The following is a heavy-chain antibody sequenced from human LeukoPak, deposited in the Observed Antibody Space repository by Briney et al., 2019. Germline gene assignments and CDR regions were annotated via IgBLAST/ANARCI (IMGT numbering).Heavy chain of an antibody. CDR3: AKIAAAAPLDY. Sequence: GGSLRLSCAASGFTFSSYAMHWVRQAPGKGLEWVAVISYDGSNKYYADSVKGRFTISRDNSKNTLYLQMNSLRAEDTAVYYCAKIAAAAPLDYWGQGTLVTVSS. D-gene: IGHD6-25*01. V-gene: IGHV3-30-3*01. J-gene: IGHJ4*02. CDR2: ISYDGSNK. CDR1: GFTFSSYA.